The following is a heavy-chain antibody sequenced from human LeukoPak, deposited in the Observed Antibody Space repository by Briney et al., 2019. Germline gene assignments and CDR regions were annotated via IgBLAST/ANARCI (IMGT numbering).Heavy chain of an antibody. D-gene: IGHD3-9*01. V-gene: IGHV1-24*01. CDR1: GDTLTELS. Sequence: GASVKVSCKVSGDTLTELSTHWVRQAPGKGLEWMRGFDPEHGEMIYAQKLQGRVTMTEDRSTDTAYMELSSLRSEDTAAYYCATGGPWDLLKYWGQGTLVTVSS. CDR3: ATGGPWDLLKY. J-gene: IGHJ4*02. CDR2: FDPEHGEM.